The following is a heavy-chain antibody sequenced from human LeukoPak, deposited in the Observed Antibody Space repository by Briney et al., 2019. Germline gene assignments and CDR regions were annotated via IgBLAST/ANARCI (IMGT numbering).Heavy chain of an antibody. J-gene: IGHJ4*02. V-gene: IGHV4-31*03. D-gene: IGHD3-22*01. CDR3: ARENPSGYYNRPIDY. CDR2: IYYSGST. CDR1: GGSIHSGGFY. Sequence: SETLSLTCTVSGGSIHSGGFYWSWIRQHPGTGLEWIGYIYYSGSTYYNPSLKSRLIISVDTSKNQFSLKLSSVTAADTAVYYCARENPSGYYNRPIDYWGQGTLVTVSS.